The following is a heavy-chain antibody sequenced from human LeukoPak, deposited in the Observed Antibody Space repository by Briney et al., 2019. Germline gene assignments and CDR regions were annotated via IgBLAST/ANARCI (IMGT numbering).Heavy chain of an antibody. CDR2: INTNTGNP. J-gene: IGHJ4*02. V-gene: IGHV7-4-1*02. Sequence: ASVKVPCKASGGTFTSYAMNWVRQAPGQGLEWMGWINTNTGNPTYAQGFTGRFVFSLDTSASTAYLQISSLKAEDTAVYYCARSLSPGYSYGLDYWGQGTLVTVSS. CDR3: ARSLSPGYSYGLDY. D-gene: IGHD5-18*01. CDR1: GGTFTSYA.